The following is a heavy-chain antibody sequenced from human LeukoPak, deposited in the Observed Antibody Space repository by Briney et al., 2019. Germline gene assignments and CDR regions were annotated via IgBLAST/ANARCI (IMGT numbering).Heavy chain of an antibody. V-gene: IGHV3-48*02. CDR3: ARARASGRSGFDY. CDR2: ISSSSSTM. J-gene: IGHJ4*02. Sequence: QPGRSLRLSCAASGFTFSSYGMHWVRQAPGKGLEWVSYISSSSSTMYYAGSVKGRFTISRDNAKNPLDLQMNSLRDEDTAVYYCARARASGRSGFDYWGQGTLVTVSS. CDR1: GFTFSSYG. D-gene: IGHD2-15*01.